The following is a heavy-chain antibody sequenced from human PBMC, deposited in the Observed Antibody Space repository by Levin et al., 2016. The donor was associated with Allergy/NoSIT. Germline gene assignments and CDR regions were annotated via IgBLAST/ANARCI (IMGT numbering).Heavy chain of an antibody. CDR2: ISGSGGST. D-gene: IGHD2-15*01. V-gene: IGHV3-23*01. CDR3: TTGLFYCSGGSCYNY. Sequence: GGSLRLSCAASGFTFSSYAMSWVRQAPGKGLEWVSAISGSGGSTYYADSVKGRFTISRDNSKNTLYLQMNSLKTEDTAVYYCTTGLFYCSGGSCYNYWGQGTLVTVSS. J-gene: IGHJ4*02. CDR1: GFTFSSYA.